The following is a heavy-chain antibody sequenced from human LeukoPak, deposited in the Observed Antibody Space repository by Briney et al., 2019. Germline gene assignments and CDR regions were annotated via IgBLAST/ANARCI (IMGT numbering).Heavy chain of an antibody. V-gene: IGHV3-23*01. CDR1: GFTISNYA. D-gene: IGHD3-3*01. Sequence: GSLRLSCAASGFTISNYAMSWVRQAPGKGLEWVSTLSRSGSSAYYAESVKGRFTISRDNSDNTLFLQMNSLRADDTALYYCARDQGITVFGVVIMHGELNALDIWGRGTMVAVSA. CDR3: ARDQGITVFGVVIMHGELNALDI. CDR2: LSRSGSSA. J-gene: IGHJ3*02.